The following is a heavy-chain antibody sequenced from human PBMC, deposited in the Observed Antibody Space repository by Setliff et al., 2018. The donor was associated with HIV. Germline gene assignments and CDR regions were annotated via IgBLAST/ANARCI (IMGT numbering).Heavy chain of an antibody. V-gene: IGHV1-24*01. J-gene: IGHJ3*02. CDR1: GHTLTKLS. Sequence: ASVKVSCKVSGHTLTKLSMHWVRQAPGKGLEWMGAFYREEGEAFYPQNFQGRLTMTEDTSTDTAYMELSSLRFEDTAVYFCATGSEVVIIHEAFDMWGQWTMVTVS. D-gene: IGHD3-22*01. CDR2: FYREEGEA. CDR3: ATGSEVVIIHEAFDM.